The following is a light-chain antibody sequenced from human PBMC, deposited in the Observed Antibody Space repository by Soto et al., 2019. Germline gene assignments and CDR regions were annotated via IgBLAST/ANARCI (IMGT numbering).Light chain of an antibody. CDR2: KAS. CDR1: QSISSW. V-gene: IGKV1-5*03. Sequence: DIRMTQAPSTLSASVGDRVTITCRASQSISSWLAWYQQKPGKAPDLLIYKASSLESGVPSRFSGSGSGTEFTLTISSLQPYDFATYYCQQYYTYSMTFGQGTKVEIK. J-gene: IGKJ1*01. CDR3: QQYYTYSMT.